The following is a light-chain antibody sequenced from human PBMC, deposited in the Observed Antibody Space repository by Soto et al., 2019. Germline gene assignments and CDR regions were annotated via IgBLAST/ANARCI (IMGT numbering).Light chain of an antibody. J-gene: IGKJ1*01. V-gene: IGKV3-11*01. CDR3: QQRSSWWT. CDR1: QSVSTY. CDR2: DAS. Sequence: EIVLTQSPATLSLSPGERATLSCRASQSVSTYLAWYQQKPGQAPRLLIYDASNRATGIPARFSGSGSGTDFTLTISILQPEAFAVYYCQQRSSWWTFGQGTKVEIK.